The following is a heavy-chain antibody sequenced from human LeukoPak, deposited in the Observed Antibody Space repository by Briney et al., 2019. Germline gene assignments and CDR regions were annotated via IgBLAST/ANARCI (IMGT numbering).Heavy chain of an antibody. Sequence: KPSETLSLTCTVSGGSISSHNWSWIRQPPGKGLEWIGYIYYSGSTNYNPSLKSRVTISVDTSKNQFSLKLSSVTAADTAVYYCAREPTNYDFWSGYYGYMDVWGKGTTVTVSS. V-gene: IGHV4-59*11. CDR1: GGSISSHN. J-gene: IGHJ6*03. CDR3: AREPTNYDFWSGYYGYMDV. CDR2: IYYSGST. D-gene: IGHD3-3*01.